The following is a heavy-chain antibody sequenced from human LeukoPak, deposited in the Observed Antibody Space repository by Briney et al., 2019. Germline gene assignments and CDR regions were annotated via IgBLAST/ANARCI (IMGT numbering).Heavy chain of an antibody. J-gene: IGHJ4*02. Sequence: GSSVKVSCKASRDTFSSYGISWVRQAPGQGLEWMGRIIPNLNIANYAQRFQGRVTFTADKSATTAYMEVKSLRSEDTAVYYCATDSIGDILTGAFDYGGQGTLVTVFS. CDR1: RDTFSSYG. V-gene: IGHV1-69*04. D-gene: IGHD3-9*01. CDR2: IIPNLNIA. CDR3: ATDSIGDILTGAFDY.